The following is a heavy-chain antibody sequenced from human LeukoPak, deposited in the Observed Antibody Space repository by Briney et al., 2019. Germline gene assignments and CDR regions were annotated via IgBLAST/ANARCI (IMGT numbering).Heavy chain of an antibody. CDR2: TYYRSQWNS. CDR1: GDCVSSNTAA. D-gene: IGHD3-10*01. V-gene: IGHV6-1*01. CDR3: ASVLHLGRGFNS. J-gene: IGHJ4*02. Sequence: SQTLSLTSAISGDCVSSNTAAWNWIRQSPSRGLEWLGRTYYRSQWNSDYALSVKSRIAINADTSKNQVSLQLNSVTPEDTAVYYCASVLHLGRGFNSWGQGTLVTVSS.